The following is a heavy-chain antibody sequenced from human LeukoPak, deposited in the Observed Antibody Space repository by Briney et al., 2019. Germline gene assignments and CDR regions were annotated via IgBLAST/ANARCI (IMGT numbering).Heavy chain of an antibody. D-gene: IGHD6-13*01. CDR2: IKQDGSEK. Sequence: GGSLRLSCAASGFTFSNYWMNWVRQAPGKGLEWVANIKQDGSEKYYVDSVKGRFTISRDNAKNSLYLQMNSLRAEDTAVYYCARGERGASSWDVAFDIWGQGTMVPVSS. CDR3: ARGERGASSWDVAFDI. V-gene: IGHV3-7*01. CDR1: GFTFSNYW. J-gene: IGHJ3*02.